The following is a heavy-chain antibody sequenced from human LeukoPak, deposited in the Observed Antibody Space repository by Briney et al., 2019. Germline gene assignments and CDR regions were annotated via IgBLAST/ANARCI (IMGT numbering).Heavy chain of an antibody. CDR2: IKSTANGGTI. V-gene: IGHV3-15*01. Sequence: PGGSLRLSCAASGLTFSIAWMNWVRQTPEKGLEWVGLIKSTANGGTIDYAAPVKGRFTISRDDSKNTLHLQMNSLKIEDTAMYYCTREYSGSFDYWGQGALVTVSS. CDR3: TREYSGSFDY. D-gene: IGHD1-26*01. J-gene: IGHJ4*02. CDR1: GLTFSIAW.